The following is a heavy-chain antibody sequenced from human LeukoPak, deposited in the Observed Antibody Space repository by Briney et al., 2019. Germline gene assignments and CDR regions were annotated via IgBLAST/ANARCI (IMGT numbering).Heavy chain of an antibody. CDR3: ARHEYNYYGSGSPDY. V-gene: IGHV4-59*08. J-gene: IGHJ4*02. CDR2: IYYSGST. D-gene: IGHD3-10*01. CDR1: GGSISSYY. Sequence: SETLSLTCTVSGGSISSYYWSWIRQPPGKGLEWIGYIYYSGSTNYNPSLKSRVTISVDTSKNQFSLKLSSVTAADTAVYYCARHEYNYYGSGSPDYWGQGTLVTVSS.